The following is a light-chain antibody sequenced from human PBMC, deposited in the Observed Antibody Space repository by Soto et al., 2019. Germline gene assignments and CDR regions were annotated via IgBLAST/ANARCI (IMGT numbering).Light chain of an antibody. Sequence: QSALTQPASVSGSPGQSITISCTGTSSDVGGYNYVSWYQQHPGKAPKLMIYEVSNRPSGVSNRFSGSKFANTASLTISGLQAEDEADYFCSSYTSSNTRYVFGTGTKVTVL. CDR3: SSYTSSNTRYV. J-gene: IGLJ1*01. CDR1: SSDVGGYNY. V-gene: IGLV2-14*01. CDR2: EVS.